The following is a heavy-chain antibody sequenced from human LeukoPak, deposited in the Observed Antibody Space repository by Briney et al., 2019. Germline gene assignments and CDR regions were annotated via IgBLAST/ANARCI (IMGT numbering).Heavy chain of an antibody. D-gene: IGHD2-15*01. CDR1: GFTVSTNY. CDR2: IYSDGST. Sequence: GGSLRLSCAASGFTVSTNYMSWVCQAPGKKLEWVSDIYSDGSTFYADSVKGRFTISRDNAKNSLYLQMNSLRAEDTAVYYCARDRGTKYCSGGSCWGQGTLVTVSS. J-gene: IGHJ4*02. V-gene: IGHV3-53*01. CDR3: ARDRGTKYCSGGSC.